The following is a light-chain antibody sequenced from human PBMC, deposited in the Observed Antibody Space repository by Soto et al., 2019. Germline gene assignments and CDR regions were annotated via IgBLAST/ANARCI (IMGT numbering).Light chain of an antibody. V-gene: IGKV1-39*01. CDR2: TAS. CDR3: QQSYSTPPVT. Sequence: DIQMTQSPASLSASVGDRVTITCRASQNINIYLNWYQQRSGKAPRLLIYTASSVQSGVPSRFRGVGSGTDFTLTISSLQPEVFATYYCQQSYSTPPVTFGPGTKVDIK. J-gene: IGKJ3*01. CDR1: QNINIY.